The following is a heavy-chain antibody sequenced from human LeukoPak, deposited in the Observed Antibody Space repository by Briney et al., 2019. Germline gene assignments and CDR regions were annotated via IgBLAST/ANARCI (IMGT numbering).Heavy chain of an antibody. D-gene: IGHD6-13*01. V-gene: IGHV3-21*01. CDR2: ISSSSSYI. Sequence: GGSLRLSCAASGFTFSSYSMNWVRQAPGKGLEWVSSISSSSSYIYYADSVKGRFTISRDNSKNTLYLQMNSLRAEDTAVNYCAKGEIAAAGIDYWGQGTLVTVSS. CDR1: GFTFSSYS. J-gene: IGHJ4*02. CDR3: AKGEIAAAGIDY.